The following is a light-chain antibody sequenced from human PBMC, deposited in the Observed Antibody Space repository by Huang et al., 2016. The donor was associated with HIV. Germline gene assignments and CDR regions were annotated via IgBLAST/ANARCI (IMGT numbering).Light chain of an antibody. J-gene: IGKJ4*02. Sequence: DIQVTQSPSSLSASLGDRVTITCRTSQSITSYLNYDLNWYQQKPGTAPKVLIYGASNLQSGVPSRFNGTGSGTDFALTISDLQREDFATYYCQQTFMTPPTFGGGTRVEI. CDR1: QSITSY. V-gene: IGKV1-39*01. CDR2: GAS. CDR3: QQTFMTPPT.